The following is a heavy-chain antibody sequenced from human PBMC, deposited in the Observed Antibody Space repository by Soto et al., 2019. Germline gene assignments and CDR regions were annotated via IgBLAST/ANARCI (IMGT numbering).Heavy chain of an antibody. D-gene: IGHD5-18*01. J-gene: IGHJ4*01. V-gene: IGHV1-69*13. CDR2: IIPIFGTA. CDR1: GGTFSSYA. CDR3: ARRERVDTAMVSSYYFDY. Sequence: GASVKVSCKASGGTFSSYAISWVRQAPGQGLEWMGGIIPIFGTANYAQKFQGRVTITADESTSTAYMELSSLRSEDTAVYYCARRERVDTAMVSSYYFDYWGQGTLVTVSS.